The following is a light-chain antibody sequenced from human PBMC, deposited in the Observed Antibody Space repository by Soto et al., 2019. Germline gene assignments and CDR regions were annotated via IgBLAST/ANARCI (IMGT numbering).Light chain of an antibody. Sequence: EIVLTQSPGTLSLSPGERATVSCRASQSVSNNYLAWYQQKPGQAPRLLIYAASNRARGIPDRFGGSGSGAYFTLTVSRLETEDFAVNYCQQYGTAPWTFGQGTKVEI. J-gene: IGKJ1*01. CDR2: AAS. V-gene: IGKV3-20*01. CDR3: QQYGTAPWT. CDR1: QSVSNNY.